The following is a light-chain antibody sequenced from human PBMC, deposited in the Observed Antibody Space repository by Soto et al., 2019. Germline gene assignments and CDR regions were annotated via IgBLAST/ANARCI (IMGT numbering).Light chain of an antibody. CDR3: QHYNSYAEA. J-gene: IGKJ1*01. CDR1: QTISSW. V-gene: IGKV1-5*03. Sequence: DLQMTQSPSTLSGSVGDRVTITCRASQTISSWLAWYQQKPGKDPKLLIYKASTLKSGVPSRFSGSGSGTEITLTISSLQPDDSATYYGQHYNSYAEAFGQGTKVELK. CDR2: KAS.